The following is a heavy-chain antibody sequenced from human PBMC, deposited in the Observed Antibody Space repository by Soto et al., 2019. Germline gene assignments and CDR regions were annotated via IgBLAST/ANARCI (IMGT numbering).Heavy chain of an antibody. V-gene: IGHV1-69*01. CDR3: ARAYYYGSGSSSTFDY. J-gene: IGHJ4*02. CDR2: IIPIFGTA. D-gene: IGHD3-10*01. CDR1: GGTFSRYA. Sequence: QVQLVQSGAEVKKPGSSVKVSCKTSGGTFSRYAISWVRQAPGQGLEWMGGIIPIFGTANYAQKFQGRVTITADESTSTAYMELSSLRSEDTAVYYCARAYYYGSGSSSTFDYWGQGTLVTVSS.